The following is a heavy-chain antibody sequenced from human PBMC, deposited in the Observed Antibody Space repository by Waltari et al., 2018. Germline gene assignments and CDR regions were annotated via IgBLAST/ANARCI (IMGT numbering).Heavy chain of an antibody. V-gene: IGHV4-39*01. CDR3: ARHWKKSGYRFDP. CDR1: GGSISSSSYY. Sequence: QLQLQESGPGLVKPSETLSLTCTVSGGSISSSSYYWGWLRQSPGKGLEWIGSIYYSGDTYHTPTLKSRVTISGDTSKNQFSLKLSSVTAADTAVYYCARHWKKSGYRFDPWGQGTLVTVSS. D-gene: IGHD5-12*01. J-gene: IGHJ5*02. CDR2: IYYSGDT.